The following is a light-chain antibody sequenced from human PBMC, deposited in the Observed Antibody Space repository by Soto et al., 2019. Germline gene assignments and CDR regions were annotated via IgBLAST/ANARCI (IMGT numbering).Light chain of an antibody. J-gene: IGKJ1*01. CDR3: QQYGDSPVT. CDR2: DAS. CDR1: QSVSFY. Sequence: EIVMTQSPATLSVSTGERANLSCRASQSVSFYLAWYQQKPGQAPRLLISDASSRATDVPDRFSGSGSGTDFSLTISRLEPEDFAVYYCQQYGDSPVTCGQGTTVAIK. V-gene: IGKV3-20*01.